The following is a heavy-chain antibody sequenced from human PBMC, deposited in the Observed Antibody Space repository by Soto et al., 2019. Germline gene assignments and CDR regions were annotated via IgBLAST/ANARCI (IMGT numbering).Heavy chain of an antibody. CDR1: GFTFDDYA. CDR2: ISWNSGSI. J-gene: IGHJ4*02. V-gene: IGHV3-9*01. CDR3: AKGAFHYDDSSGYWADYFDD. D-gene: IGHD3-22*01. Sequence: EVQLVESGGGLVQPGRSLRLSCAASGFTFDDYAMHWVRQAPGKGLEWVSGISWNSGSIGYADSVKGRFTISRDNAKNSLYLQMNSLRAEDTALDYCAKGAFHYDDSSGYWADYFDDWGQGTLVTVSS.